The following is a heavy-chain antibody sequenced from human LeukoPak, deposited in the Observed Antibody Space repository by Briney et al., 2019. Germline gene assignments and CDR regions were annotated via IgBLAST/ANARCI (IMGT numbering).Heavy chain of an antibody. Sequence: GGSLRLSCAASGFTFSDYYMSWIRQAPGKGLEWVSYISSSGSTIYYADSVKGRFTISRDNAKNSLYLQMNSLRAEDTAVYYCARDNRLSPRIAEAGTGLVDYWGQGTLVTVSS. CDR2: ISSSGSTI. CDR3: ARDNRLSPRIAEAGTGLVDY. CDR1: GFTFSDYY. D-gene: IGHD6-19*01. V-gene: IGHV3-11*01. J-gene: IGHJ4*02.